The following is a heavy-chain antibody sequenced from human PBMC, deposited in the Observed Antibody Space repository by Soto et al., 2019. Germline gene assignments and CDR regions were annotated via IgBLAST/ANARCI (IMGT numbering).Heavy chain of an antibody. V-gene: IGHV3-48*02. Sequence: EVQLVESGGGLVQPGGSLRLSCAASGFTFSSYSMNWVRQAPGKGLEWVSYISSSSSTIYYADSVKGRFTISRDNAKNSLYLQMNSLRDEDTAVYYCARDPARPGYYGSGSYYGGYWGQGTLVTVSS. CDR3: ARDPARPGYYGSGSYYGGY. CDR2: ISSSSSTI. D-gene: IGHD3-10*01. CDR1: GFTFSSYS. J-gene: IGHJ4*02.